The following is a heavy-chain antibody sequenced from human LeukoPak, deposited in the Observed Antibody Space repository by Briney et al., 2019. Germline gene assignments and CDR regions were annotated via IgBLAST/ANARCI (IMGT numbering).Heavy chain of an antibody. J-gene: IGHJ6*02. CDR2: INSDGSST. CDR1: GFTFSSYW. V-gene: IGHV3-74*01. CDR3: SRNPSYYYYGMDV. Sequence: GGSLRLSCAASGFTFSSYWMHWVRQAPGKGLVWVSRINSDGSSTSYADSVKGRFTISRDNAKNTLYLQMNSLRAEDTAVYYCSRNPSYYYYGMDVWRQGTTVTVS.